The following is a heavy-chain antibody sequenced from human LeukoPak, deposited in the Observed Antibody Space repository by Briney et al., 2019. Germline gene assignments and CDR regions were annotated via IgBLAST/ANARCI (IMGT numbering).Heavy chain of an antibody. CDR2: FDPEDGET. CDR3: ATLVTVATVNIYYFDY. D-gene: IGHD4-4*01. CDR1: GYTLTELS. V-gene: IGHV1-24*01. Sequence: GASVKVSCKVSGYTLTELSMHWVRQAPGKGLEWMGGFDPEDGETIYAQKFQGRVTMTEDTSTDTAYMELSSLRSEDTAVYYCATLVTVATVNIYYFDYWGQGTLVTVSS. J-gene: IGHJ4*02.